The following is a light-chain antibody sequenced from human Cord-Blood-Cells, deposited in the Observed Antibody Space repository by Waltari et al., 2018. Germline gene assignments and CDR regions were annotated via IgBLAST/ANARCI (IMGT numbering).Light chain of an antibody. CDR1: SSYVGGYNY. Sequence: QSALTQPASVSGSPGQSITISCTGTSSYVGGYNYVSWYQQHLGKAPKLMIYDVSNRPSGVSNRFSGSKSGNTAALTISGLQAEDEADYYCSSYTSSSTRVVFGGGTKLTVL. CDR2: DVS. V-gene: IGLV2-14*01. CDR3: SSYTSSSTRVV. J-gene: IGLJ2*01.